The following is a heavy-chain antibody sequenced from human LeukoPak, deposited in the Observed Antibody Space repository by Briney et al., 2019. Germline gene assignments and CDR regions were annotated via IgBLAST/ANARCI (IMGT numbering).Heavy chain of an antibody. D-gene: IGHD3-9*01. J-gene: IGHJ4*02. V-gene: IGHV4-34*01. CDR2: INYRGST. Sequence: PSETLSLTCAVYGGSFSGYYWSWIRQPPGKGLEWIGEINYRGSTKYNPSLKSRVTISVDTSKNQFSLKLSSVTAADTAVYYCARGPTVDYDILTGYYRFDYRGQGTLVTVFS. CDR3: ARGPTVDYDILTGYYRFDY. CDR1: GGSFSGYY.